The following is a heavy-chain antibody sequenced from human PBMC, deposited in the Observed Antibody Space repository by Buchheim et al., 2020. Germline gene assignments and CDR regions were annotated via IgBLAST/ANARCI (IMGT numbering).Heavy chain of an antibody. CDR2: ISYDGSQK. V-gene: IGHV3-30-3*01. J-gene: IGHJ4*02. Sequence: QVQLVESGGGVVQPGRSLRVSCAASGFTFSSYAMHWVRQAPGRGLEWVAVISYDGSQKYCTDSVKGRFTISRDNSQNTLYLQMNSLRAEDTAVYHCARSNNYGYLGRLGKDYWGQGTL. CDR1: GFTFSSYA. CDR3: ARSNNYGYLGRLGKDY. D-gene: IGHD5-18*01.